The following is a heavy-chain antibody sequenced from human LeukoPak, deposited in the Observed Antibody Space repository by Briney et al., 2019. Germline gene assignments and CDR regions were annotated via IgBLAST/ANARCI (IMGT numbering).Heavy chain of an antibody. V-gene: IGHV3-23*01. J-gene: IGHJ4*02. CDR2: ISGDEDYT. CDR3: ARDPYYGDYFDY. CDR1: GLTFSTYT. D-gene: IGHD4-17*01. Sequence: PGGSLRLSCAASGLTFSTYTMSWVRQAPGKGLEWVSAISGDEDYTYYADSVKGRFTISRDNSKNTLYLQMNSLRAEDTAVYYCARDPYYGDYFDYWGQGTLVTVSS.